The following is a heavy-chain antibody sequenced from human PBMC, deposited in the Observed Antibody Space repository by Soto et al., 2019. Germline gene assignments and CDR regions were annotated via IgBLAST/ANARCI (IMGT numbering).Heavy chain of an antibody. CDR2: ISYDGSNK. V-gene: IGHV3-30*18. D-gene: IGHD3-10*01. Sequence: QVQLVESGGGVVKPGRSLRLSCAASGFTFSSYGMHWVRQAPGKGLEWVAVISYDGSNKYYADSVKGRFTISRDNSKNTLYLQMNSLRAEDTAVYYCAKDRTRYGSGSLNYFDYWGQGTLVTVSS. CDR1: GFTFSSYG. J-gene: IGHJ4*02. CDR3: AKDRTRYGSGSLNYFDY.